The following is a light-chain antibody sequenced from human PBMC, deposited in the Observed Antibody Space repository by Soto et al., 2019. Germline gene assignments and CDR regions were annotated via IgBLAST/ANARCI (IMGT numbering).Light chain of an antibody. CDR3: QQYGSSPAT. CDR2: GAS. Sequence: EIVLTQSPGTLSLSLGERATLSCRASQSVSNNYLAWYQQRPGQAPRLLIYGASSRATDIPDRFSGRGSGRVFTLTISRLELKDFAVYYCQQYGSSPATFGQGTKVEIK. CDR1: QSVSNNY. J-gene: IGKJ1*01. V-gene: IGKV3-20*01.